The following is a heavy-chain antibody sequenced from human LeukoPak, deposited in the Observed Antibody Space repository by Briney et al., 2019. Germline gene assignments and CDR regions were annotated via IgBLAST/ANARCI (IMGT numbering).Heavy chain of an antibody. J-gene: IGHJ6*03. CDR2: IYYSGST. CDR3: ARARYDILTGYPYYYYYYMDV. Sequence: SETLSLTCTVSGGSISSSSYYWGWLRQPPGKGLEWIGSIYYSGSTYYNPSLKSRVTISVDTSKNQFSLKLSSVTAADTAVYYCARARYDILTGYPYYYYYYMDVWGKGTTVTVSS. CDR1: GGSISSSSYY. D-gene: IGHD3-9*01. V-gene: IGHV4-39*07.